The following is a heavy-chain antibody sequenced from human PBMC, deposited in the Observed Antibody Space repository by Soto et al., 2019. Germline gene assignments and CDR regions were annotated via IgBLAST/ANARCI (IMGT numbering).Heavy chain of an antibody. D-gene: IGHD6-25*01. CDR2: ISGTGSRT. J-gene: IGHJ6*02. Sequence: GGSLRLSCAASGFTFNTNAMSWVRQAPGKGLEWVSSISGTGSRTYYADSVKGRFTIARDNSKNTGSLQMNNLRAEDTGLYYCTKDTGYLSMDAWGQGTTVTVSS. CDR3: TKDTGYLSMDA. CDR1: GFTFNTNA. V-gene: IGHV3-23*01.